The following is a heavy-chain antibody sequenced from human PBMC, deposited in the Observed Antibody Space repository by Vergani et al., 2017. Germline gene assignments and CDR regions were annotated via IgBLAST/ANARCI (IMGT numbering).Heavy chain of an antibody. J-gene: IGHJ1*01. CDR3: ARNLIENDTYGRSGY. CDR1: GFIFSTYA. Sequence: EVQLLESGGDLVQPGGSLRLSCTASGFIFSTYAMSWVRQAPWKGLEWVSGIIASGAPTYYADSVKGRVTISRDNSKNTLYLQMNSLRVEDTAVYYGARNLIENDTYGRSGYWGPGTLVTVSS. D-gene: IGHD6-25*01. CDR2: IIASGAPT. V-gene: IGHV3-23*01.